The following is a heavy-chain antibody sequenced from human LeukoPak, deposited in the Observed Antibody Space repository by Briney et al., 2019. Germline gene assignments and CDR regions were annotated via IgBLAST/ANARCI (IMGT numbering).Heavy chain of an antibody. CDR1: GFTFSSYA. D-gene: IGHD2-2*01. Sequence: GGSLRLSCAASGFTFSSYAMHWVRQAPGKGLEWVAVISYDGSNKYYADSVKGRFTISRDNSKNTLYLQMNSLRAEDTAVYYCARERLRYCSSTSCLYFGYWGQGTLVTVSS. J-gene: IGHJ4*02. CDR3: ARERLRYCSSTSCLYFGY. CDR2: ISYDGSNK. V-gene: IGHV3-30*04.